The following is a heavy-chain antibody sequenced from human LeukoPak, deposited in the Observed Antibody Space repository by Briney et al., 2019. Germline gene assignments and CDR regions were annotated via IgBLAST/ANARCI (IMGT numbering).Heavy chain of an antibody. CDR3: AKDRGRYYDSSGYYWGYYFDS. V-gene: IGHV3-23*01. Sequence: GGSLRLSCAASGFTFSSYAMSWVRQAPGKGLEWVSAISGSGGSTYYADSVRGRFTISRDNSKNTLYLQMSSLRAEDTAVYYCAKDRGRYYDSSGYYWGYYFDSWGQGILVTVST. CDR1: GFTFSSYA. CDR2: ISGSGGST. J-gene: IGHJ4*02. D-gene: IGHD3-22*01.